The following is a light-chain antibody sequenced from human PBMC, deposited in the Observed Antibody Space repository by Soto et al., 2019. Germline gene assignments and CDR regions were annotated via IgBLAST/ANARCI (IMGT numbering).Light chain of an antibody. J-gene: IGKJ1*01. CDR3: QTYDNSNRT. CDR1: QSINSNY. Sequence: PGERATLSCRASQSINSNYLTWYQHKPGQSPRVLIYVTSSRATGIPDRFSGSGSGTDFTLTISRLEPEDFSVYYCQTYDNSNRTSGQGNQVEIK. V-gene: IGKV3-20*01. CDR2: VTS.